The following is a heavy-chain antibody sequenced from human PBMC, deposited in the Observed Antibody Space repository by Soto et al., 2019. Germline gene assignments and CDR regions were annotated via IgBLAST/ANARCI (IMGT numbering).Heavy chain of an antibody. Sequence: PSETLSLTCAVYGGSLSGYYCSWIRQPPGKGLEWIGEVKHSGSPTYNPSLKSRVTISVDTSKNQFSLKLGSVTAADTAVYYCATYQGTCSRNNCYGAFDIWGQGTMVTVSS. CDR3: ATYQGTCSRNNCYGAFDI. V-gene: IGHV4-34*01. CDR1: GGSLSGYY. CDR2: VKHSGSP. J-gene: IGHJ3*02. D-gene: IGHD2-2*01.